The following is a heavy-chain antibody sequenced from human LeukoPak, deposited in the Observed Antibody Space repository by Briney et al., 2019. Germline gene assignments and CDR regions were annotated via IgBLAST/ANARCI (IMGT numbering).Heavy chain of an antibody. D-gene: IGHD3-16*02. V-gene: IGHV1-8*01. CDR3: ARDLIYRRATLLEGYYYYMDV. CDR2: MNPNCGNT. CDR1: GYTFTSYD. J-gene: IGHJ6*03. Sequence: SVKVSCKASGYTFTSYDINWVRQATGQGLESMGRMNPNCGNTGHAQKFQGRVTMTRNTSISTAYMELSSLRSEDTAVYYCARDLIYRRATLLEGYYYYMDVWGKGTTVTISS.